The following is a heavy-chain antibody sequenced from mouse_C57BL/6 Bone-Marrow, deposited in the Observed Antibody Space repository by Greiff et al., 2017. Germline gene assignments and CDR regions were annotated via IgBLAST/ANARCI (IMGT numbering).Heavy chain of an antibody. CDR1: GYTFTSYW. CDR3: AMCSNPHWYFDV. CDR2: ISPSDSYT. Sequence: QVQLQQPGAELVRPGTSVKLSCKASGYTFTSYWMHWVKQRPGQGLEWIGVISPSDSYTNYNQKFKGKAPLTVDTSSSTAYMQRSSLTSEDSAVYYCAMCSNPHWYFDVWGTGTTVTVSS. J-gene: IGHJ1*03. D-gene: IGHD2-5*01. V-gene: IGHV1-59*01.